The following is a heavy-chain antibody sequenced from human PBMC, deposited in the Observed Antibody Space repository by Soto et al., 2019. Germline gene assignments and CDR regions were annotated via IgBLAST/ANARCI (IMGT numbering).Heavy chain of an antibody. V-gene: IGHV4-39*01. D-gene: IGHD4-4*01. J-gene: IGHJ6*02. Sequence: SETLSLTCTVSGGSISSSSYYWGWIRQPPGKGLEWIGSIYYSGSTYYNPSLKSRVTISVDTSKNQFSLKLSSVTAADTAVYYCASQIYSNYVMDVWGQGPTVTVSS. CDR2: IYYSGST. CDR3: ASQIYSNYVMDV. CDR1: GGSISSSSYY.